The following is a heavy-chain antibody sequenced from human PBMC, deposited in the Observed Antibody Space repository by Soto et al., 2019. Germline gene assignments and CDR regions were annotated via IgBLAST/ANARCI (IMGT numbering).Heavy chain of an antibody. J-gene: IGHJ6*02. V-gene: IGHV3-23*01. CDR2: ISGSGGST. CDR3: AKVRISYDFCSGYYLDRNVDGMDV. CDR1: GFTFSSYA. Sequence: GGSLRLSCAASGFTFSSYAMSWVRQAPGKGLEWVSAISGSGGSTYYADSVKGRFTISRDNSKNTLYLQMNSLRAEDTAVYYCAKVRISYDFCSGYYLDRNVDGMDVWGQGTTVTVSS. D-gene: IGHD3-3*01.